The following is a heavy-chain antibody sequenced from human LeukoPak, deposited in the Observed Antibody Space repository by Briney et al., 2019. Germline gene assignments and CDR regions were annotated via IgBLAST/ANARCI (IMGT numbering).Heavy chain of an antibody. J-gene: IGHJ3*02. Sequence: PSETLSLTCTVSGGSISSGGYYWSWIRQPPGKGLEWIGYIYHSGSTYYNPSLKSRVTISVDRSKNQFSLKLSSVTAADTAVYYCARATPSLGYRSSTSCYGAFDIWGQGTMVTVSS. CDR1: GGSISSGGYY. V-gene: IGHV4-30-2*01. CDR3: ARATPSLGYRSSTSCYGAFDI. D-gene: IGHD2-2*01. CDR2: IYHSGST.